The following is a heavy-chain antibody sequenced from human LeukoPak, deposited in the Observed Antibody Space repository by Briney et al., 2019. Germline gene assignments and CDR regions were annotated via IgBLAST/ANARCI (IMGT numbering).Heavy chain of an antibody. CDR1: GGSFSGYY. CDR2: INHSGRT. J-gene: IGHJ4*02. D-gene: IGHD4-17*01. CDR3: AGYRDTVTPFDY. Sequence: SETLSLTCAVYGGSFSGYYWSWIRQPPGKRLEWIGEINHSGRTNYNPSLKSRVTISVDTSKNQFSLKLSSVTAADTAVYYCAGYRDTVTPFDYWGQGTLVTVSS. V-gene: IGHV4-34*01.